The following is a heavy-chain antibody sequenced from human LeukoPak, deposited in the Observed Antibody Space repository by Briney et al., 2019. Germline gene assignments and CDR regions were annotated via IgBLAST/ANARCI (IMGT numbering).Heavy chain of an antibody. D-gene: IGHD6-19*01. CDR1: GFTFSKYD. CDR3: VRGGIRLAGFDAFDI. J-gene: IGHJ3*02. V-gene: IGHV3-13*01. CDR2: IGVGGDT. Sequence: GGSLRLSCAASGFTFSKYDMYWVRQTTGKGLECVSAIGVGGDTKYTDSVKGRFTISRENGKESLYLHMNSLRAEDTAVYYCVRGGIRLAGFDAFDIWGQGTVVAVFS.